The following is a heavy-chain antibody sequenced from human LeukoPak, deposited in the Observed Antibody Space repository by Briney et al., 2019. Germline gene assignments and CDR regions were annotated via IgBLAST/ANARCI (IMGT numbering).Heavy chain of an antibody. CDR2: ISAYNGNT. D-gene: IGHD1-26*01. V-gene: IGHV1-18*01. CDR1: GYTFTSYG. CDR3: ARDKGGSYLDYFDY. J-gene: IGHJ4*02. Sequence: APVKVSCKASGYTFTSYGISWVRQAPGQGLEWMGWISAYNGNTNYAQKLQGRVTMTTDTSTSTADMELRSLRSDDTAVYYCARDKGGSYLDYFDYWGQGTLVTVSS.